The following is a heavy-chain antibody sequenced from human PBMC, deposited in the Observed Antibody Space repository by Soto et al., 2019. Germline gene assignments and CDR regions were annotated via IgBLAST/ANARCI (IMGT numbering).Heavy chain of an antibody. CDR2: ISDDAARI. CDR1: GFAFDSYW. D-gene: IGHD1-1*01. J-gene: IGHJ4*02. V-gene: IGHV3-74*01. Sequence: VQLVESGGGLVQSGGSSRLSCFASGFAFDSYWMHWVRQAPGQGLEWVARISDDAARIDYATSVKGRFTIARDNAQNTLFLEMKDLRGDDTGIYYCTRGPRPSSTGTGAFWGRGVLVAVSS. CDR3: TRGPRPSSTGTGAF.